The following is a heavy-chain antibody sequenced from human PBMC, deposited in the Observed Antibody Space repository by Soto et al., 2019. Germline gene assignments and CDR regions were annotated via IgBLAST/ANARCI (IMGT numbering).Heavy chain of an antibody. CDR3: ARDVWGADVFDY. V-gene: IGHV3-30-3*01. D-gene: IGHD7-27*01. J-gene: IGHJ4*02. CDR1: GFTFSSYA. Sequence: QVQLVESGGGVVQPGRSLRLSCAASGFTFSSYAMHWVRQAPGKGLEWVAVISYDGSNKYYADSVKGRFTISRDNSKDSLHLPMDSLRAEDTAVYYCARDVWGADVFDYWGQGTLVTVSS. CDR2: ISYDGSNK.